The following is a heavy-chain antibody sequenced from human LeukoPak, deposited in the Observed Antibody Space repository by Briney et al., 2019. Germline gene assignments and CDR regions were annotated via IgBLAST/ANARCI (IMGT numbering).Heavy chain of an antibody. CDR3: AKGHDYGGNSVDY. J-gene: IGHJ4*02. Sequence: GRSLRLSCAASGFTFSSYGMHWVRQAPGKGLELVAVISYDGSNKYYADSVKGRFTISRDNSKNTLCLQMNSLRAEDTAVYYCAKGHDYGGNSVDYWGQGTLVTVSS. D-gene: IGHD4-23*01. V-gene: IGHV3-30*18. CDR1: GFTFSSYG. CDR2: ISYDGSNK.